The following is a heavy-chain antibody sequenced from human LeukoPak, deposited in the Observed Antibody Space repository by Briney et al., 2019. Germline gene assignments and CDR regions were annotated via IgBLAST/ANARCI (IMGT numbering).Heavy chain of an antibody. V-gene: IGHV3-11*04. CDR3: ARSPYYGSGDY. Sequence: GGSLRLSCAASGFTFSDYYMSWIRQAPGKGLEWVSYISSSSISIYYVDSVEGRFTISRDNAKNSLYLQMNSLRVEDTAVYYCARSPYYGSGDYWGQGTLVTVSS. CDR2: ISSSSISI. J-gene: IGHJ4*02. D-gene: IGHD3-10*01. CDR1: GFTFSDYY.